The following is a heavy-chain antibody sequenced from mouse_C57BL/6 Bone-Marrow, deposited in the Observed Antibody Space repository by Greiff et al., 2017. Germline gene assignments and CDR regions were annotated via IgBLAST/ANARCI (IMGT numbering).Heavy chain of an antibody. J-gene: IGHJ2*01. V-gene: IGHV1-69*01. Sequence: QVQLQQPGAELVMPGASVKLSCKASGYTFTSYWMHWVKQRPGQGLEWIGEIDPSDSYTNYNQKFKGKSTLTVDKSSSTAYMQLSSLTSEDSAVYYCASLYYYGSTLFDYWGQGNTLTVSS. CDR2: IDPSDSYT. CDR3: ASLYYYGSTLFDY. CDR1: GYTFTSYW. D-gene: IGHD1-1*01.